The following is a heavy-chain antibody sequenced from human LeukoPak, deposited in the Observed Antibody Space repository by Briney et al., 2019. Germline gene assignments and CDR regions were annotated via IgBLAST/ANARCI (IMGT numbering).Heavy chain of an antibody. J-gene: IGHJ6*03. Sequence: ASVKVSCKVSGYTLTELSMHWVRQAPGKGLEWMGGFDPEDGETIYAQKFQGRVTMTEDTSTDTAYMELSSLRSEDTAVYYCARGRGGYYYLGYYYYYYMDVWGKGTTVTISS. CDR3: ARGRGGYYYLGYYYYYYMDV. D-gene: IGHD3-22*01. V-gene: IGHV1-24*01. CDR1: GYTLTELS. CDR2: FDPEDGET.